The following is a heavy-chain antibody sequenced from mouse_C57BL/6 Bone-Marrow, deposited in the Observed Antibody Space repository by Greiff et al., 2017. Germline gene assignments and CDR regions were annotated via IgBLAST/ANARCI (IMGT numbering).Heavy chain of an antibody. Sequence: VQLQQSGAELVRPGASVTLSCKASGYTFTDYEMHWVKQTPVQGLEWIGAIDPGTGGTAYNQKFKGKAILTADKSSSTAYMELRSLTSEDSAFXYCTYSYGSSYDCCSMDYWGQGTSVPVPS. D-gene: IGHD1-1*01. J-gene: IGHJ4*01. CDR1: GYTFTDYE. CDR3: TYSYGSSYDCCSMDY. CDR2: IDPGTGGT. V-gene: IGHV1-15*01.